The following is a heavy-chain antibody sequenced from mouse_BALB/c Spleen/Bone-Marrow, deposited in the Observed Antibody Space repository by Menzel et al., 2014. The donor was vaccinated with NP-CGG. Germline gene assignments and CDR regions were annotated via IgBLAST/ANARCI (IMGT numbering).Heavy chain of an antibody. V-gene: IGHV2-9*02. D-gene: IGHD3-1*01. CDR2: IWAGGST. J-gene: IGHJ4*01. Sequence: QVQLKQSGPGLVAPSQSLSITCTVSGFSLTNYGVHWARQPPGKGLEWLGVIWAGGSTNYNSALMSRLSISKDNSKSQVFLKMISLQTDDTAMYYCARVTSSAVGAMDYWGQGTSVTVSS. CDR1: GFSLTNYG. CDR3: ARVTSSAVGAMDY.